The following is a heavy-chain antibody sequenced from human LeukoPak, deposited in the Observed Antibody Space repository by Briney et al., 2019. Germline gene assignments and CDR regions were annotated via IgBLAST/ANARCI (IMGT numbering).Heavy chain of an antibody. D-gene: IGHD3-22*01. Sequence: SETLSLTCAAYGGSFSGYYWSWIRQPPGKGLEWIGEINHSGSTNYNPSLKSRVTISVDTSKNQFSLKLSSVTAADTAVYYCARGPRRRYYYDSSGYYSEYFQHWSQGTLVTVSS. CDR1: GGSFSGYY. J-gene: IGHJ1*01. CDR3: ARGPRRRYYYDSSGYYSEYFQH. V-gene: IGHV4-34*01. CDR2: INHSGST.